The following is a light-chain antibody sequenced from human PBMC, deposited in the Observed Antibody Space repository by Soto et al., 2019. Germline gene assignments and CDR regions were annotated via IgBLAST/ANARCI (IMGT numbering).Light chain of an antibody. Sequence: EIVLTQSPGTLSLSPGERATLSCRASQSVRSKLAWYQQKPGQAXRLXIYGASTRATGIPARFSGSGSGTEFTLTISSLQSEDFAVYYCQQYNDWPPITFGQGTRLEIK. CDR1: QSVRSK. V-gene: IGKV3-15*01. J-gene: IGKJ5*01. CDR2: GAS. CDR3: QQYNDWPPIT.